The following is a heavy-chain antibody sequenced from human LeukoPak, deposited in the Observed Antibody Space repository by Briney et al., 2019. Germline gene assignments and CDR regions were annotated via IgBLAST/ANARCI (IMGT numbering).Heavy chain of an antibody. D-gene: IGHD3-16*01. CDR2: IYYSGST. V-gene: IGHV4-59*01. Sequence: SETLSLTCTVSGGSISSYYWSWIRQPPGKGLEWIGYIYYSGSTNYNPSLKSRVTISVDTSKNQFSLKLSSVTAADTAVYYCARAGSPPYIFNWFDPWGQGTLVTVSS. CDR1: GGSISSYY. J-gene: IGHJ5*02. CDR3: ARAGSPPYIFNWFDP.